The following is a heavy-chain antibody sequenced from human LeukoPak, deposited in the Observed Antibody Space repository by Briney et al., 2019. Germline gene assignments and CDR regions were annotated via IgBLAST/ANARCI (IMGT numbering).Heavy chain of an antibody. CDR1: GFTFSGYW. D-gene: IGHD1-26*01. Sequence: GGSLRLSCAASGFTFSGYWMHWVRQAPGKGLGWVSVIRSDGSITTYADSVKGRFTISRDTAKNTLYLQMNSLRAEDTAVYYCARDGRSGNFDKWGQGTLVSVSS. J-gene: IGHJ4*02. CDR3: ARDGRSGNFDK. V-gene: IGHV3-74*01. CDR2: IRSDGSIT.